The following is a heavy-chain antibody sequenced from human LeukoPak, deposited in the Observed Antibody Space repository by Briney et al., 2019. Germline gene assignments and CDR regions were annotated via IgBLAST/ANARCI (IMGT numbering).Heavy chain of an antibody. Sequence: GGSLRLSCAASGFTVSSNYMSWVRQAPGKGLEWVSVIYSGGDTYYADSVKGRFTISGDNSKNTLHLQMNTLRAEDTAVYYCARASGYSGYDPFDYWGQGTLVTVSS. CDR2: IYSGGDT. CDR1: GFTVSSNY. D-gene: IGHD5-12*01. V-gene: IGHV3-53*01. CDR3: ARASGYSGYDPFDY. J-gene: IGHJ4*02.